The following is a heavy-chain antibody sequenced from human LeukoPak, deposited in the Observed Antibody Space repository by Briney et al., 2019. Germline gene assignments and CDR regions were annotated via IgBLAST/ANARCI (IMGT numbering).Heavy chain of an antibody. CDR1: GYSFSSYA. CDR2: ITTNTGKP. V-gene: IGHV7-4-1*02. J-gene: IGHJ4*02. CDR3: ARVAILSFGESLDY. Sequence: ASVKVSCKASGYSFSSYALTWVRQVPGQGLEWMGWITTNTGKPTYAQSFTGRYVFSLDTSVNTAYLQINSLKTEDTAVYYCARVAILSFGESLDYWGQGTLVTVSS. D-gene: IGHD3-10*01.